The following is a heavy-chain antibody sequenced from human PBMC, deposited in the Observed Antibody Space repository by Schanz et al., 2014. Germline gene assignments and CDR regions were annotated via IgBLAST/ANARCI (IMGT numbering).Heavy chain of an antibody. D-gene: IGHD2-2*01. Sequence: VQLVESGGGLVQPGRSLRLSCVASGFRFDDYAMHWVRQAPGKGLEWVSGMSWNAGSLGYGDSVKGRFTISRDNAKNSLYLQMNSLRAEDTALYYCARDTAQSCIGPSCFEYFQHWGQGALVTASS. CDR3: ARDTAQSCIGPSCFEYFQH. V-gene: IGHV3-9*01. CDR1: GFRFDDYA. J-gene: IGHJ1*01. CDR2: MSWNAGSL.